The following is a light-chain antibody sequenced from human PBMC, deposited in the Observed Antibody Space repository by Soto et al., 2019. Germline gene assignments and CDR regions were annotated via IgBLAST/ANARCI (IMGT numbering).Light chain of an antibody. CDR2: EVN. Sequence: QSVLTQPASVSGSPGQSITISCTGTSSDLAIYEVNKRLSGVPDRFSGSKSGNTASLTVSGLQAEDEADYYCSSYAGSSNVFGTGTKVTVL. V-gene: IGLV2-8*01. CDR3: SSYAGSSNV. CDR1: SSDLA. J-gene: IGLJ1*01.